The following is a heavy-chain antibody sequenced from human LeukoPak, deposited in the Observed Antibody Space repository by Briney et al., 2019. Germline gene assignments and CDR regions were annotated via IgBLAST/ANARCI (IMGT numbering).Heavy chain of an antibody. Sequence: GGSLRLSCAASAFTFSGSAMHLVRQASGKGLEWVGRIRSKANSYATAYAASVKGRFTISRDDSKNTAYLQMNSLKTEDTAVYYCTRHTGTRGPDYWGQGTLVTVSS. CDR3: TRHTGTRGPDY. D-gene: IGHD1-7*01. CDR2: IRSKANSYAT. J-gene: IGHJ4*02. V-gene: IGHV3-73*01. CDR1: AFTFSGSA.